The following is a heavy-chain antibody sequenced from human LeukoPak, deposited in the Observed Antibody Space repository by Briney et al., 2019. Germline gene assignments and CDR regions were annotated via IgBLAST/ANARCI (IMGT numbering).Heavy chain of an antibody. J-gene: IGHJ5*02. CDR3: ARRRITMVRGNWFDP. V-gene: IGHV4-34*01. D-gene: IGHD3-10*01. CDR1: GGSFSGYY. Sequence: SETLSLTCAVYGGSFSGYYWSWIRQPPGKGLEWIGEINHSGSTNYNPSLKSRVTISVDTSKNQFSLKLSSVTAADTAVYYCARRRITMVRGNWFDPWGQGTLVTVSS. CDR2: INHSGST.